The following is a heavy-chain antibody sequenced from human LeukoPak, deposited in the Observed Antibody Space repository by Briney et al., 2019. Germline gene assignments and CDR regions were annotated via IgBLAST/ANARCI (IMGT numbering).Heavy chain of an antibody. J-gene: IGHJ2*01. CDR3: ATPPPKLKHYGDYYWYVDL. CDR2: FDPEDGET. V-gene: IGHV1-24*01. Sequence: ASVKVSCKVSGYTLTELSMHWVRQAPGKGLEWMGGFDPEDGETIYAQKFQGRVTMTEDTSTDTAYMELSSLRSEDTAVYYCATPPPKLKHYGDYYWYVDLWGRGTLVTVSS. D-gene: IGHD4-17*01. CDR1: GYTLTELS.